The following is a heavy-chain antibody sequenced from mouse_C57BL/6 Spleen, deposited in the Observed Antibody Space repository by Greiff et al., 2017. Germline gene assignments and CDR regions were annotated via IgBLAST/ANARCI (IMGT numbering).Heavy chain of an antibody. V-gene: IGHV1-62-2*01. D-gene: IGHD1-1*01. CDR2: FYPGSGSI. J-gene: IGHJ1*03. CDR3: ARHEDTTTVVDWYFDV. Sequence: QVQLKQSGAELVKPGASVKLSCTASGYTFTEYTIHWVKQRSGQGLEWIWWFYPGSGSIKYNEKFKDKATLTADKSSSTVYMERSRLTSEDSAVYFCARHEDTTTVVDWYFDVWGTGTTVTVSS. CDR1: GYTFTEYT.